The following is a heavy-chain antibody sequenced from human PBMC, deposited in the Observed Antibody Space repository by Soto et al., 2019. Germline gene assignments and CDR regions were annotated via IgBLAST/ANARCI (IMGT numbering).Heavy chain of an antibody. CDR3: ARERLRGFSNWFDP. J-gene: IGHJ5*02. CDR2: IYSDRST. V-gene: IGHV3-66*01. Sequence: GSLRLSCAASGFSVSSNYMTWVRQAPGKGLEWVSVIYSDRSTKYADSVKGRFTISRDNSENTMYLQMSSLRAEDTAVYYCARERLRGFSNWFDPWGQGTLVTVSS. D-gene: IGHD3-10*01. CDR1: GFSVSSNY.